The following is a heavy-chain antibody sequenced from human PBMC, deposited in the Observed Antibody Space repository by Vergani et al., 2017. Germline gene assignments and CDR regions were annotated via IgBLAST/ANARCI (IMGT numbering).Heavy chain of an antibody. D-gene: IGHD6-13*01. V-gene: IGHV3-74*01. CDR2: INSDGSST. Sequence: EVQLVESGGGLVQPGGSLRLSCAASGFTFSSYWMHWVRQAPGKGLVWVSRINSDGSSTSYADSVKGRFTISRDNAKNSLYLQMNSLRAEDTAVYYCARDRDVAAAGVNWFDPWGQGTLVTVSS. J-gene: IGHJ5*02. CDR1: GFTFSSYW. CDR3: ARDRDVAAAGVNWFDP.